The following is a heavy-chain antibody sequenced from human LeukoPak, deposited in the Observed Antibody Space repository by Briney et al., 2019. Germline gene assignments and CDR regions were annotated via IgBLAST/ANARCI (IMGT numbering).Heavy chain of an antibody. CDR3: ATDPPYYYGSGSYYKHTHPVGAFDI. D-gene: IGHD3-10*01. J-gene: IGHJ3*02. CDR1: GYSFTSYG. CDR2: ISAYNGNT. V-gene: IGHV1-18*01. Sequence: ASVKVSCKASGYSFTSYGISWVRQAPGQGLEWMGWISAYNGNTNYAQKLQGKVTMTTDTSTSTAYMELRSLRSDDTAVYYVATDPPYYYGSGSYYKHTHPVGAFDIRGQGTMVTVSS.